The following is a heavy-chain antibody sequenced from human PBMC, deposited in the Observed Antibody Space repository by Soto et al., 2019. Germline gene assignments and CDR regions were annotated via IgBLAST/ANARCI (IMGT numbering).Heavy chain of an antibody. CDR2: ISGSGGST. V-gene: IGHV3-23*01. J-gene: IGHJ4*02. CDR3: ARRGPGTDFDH. Sequence: EVQLLESGGGLVQPGGSLRLSCAASGFTFRSYAMHWVRQAPGKGLEWVAVISGSGGSTYYADSVKGRFTISRDNSKNTLSLQMTSLRAEDTAVYYCARRGPGTDFDHWGQGTLVTVSS. CDR1: GFTFRSYA. D-gene: IGHD6-13*01.